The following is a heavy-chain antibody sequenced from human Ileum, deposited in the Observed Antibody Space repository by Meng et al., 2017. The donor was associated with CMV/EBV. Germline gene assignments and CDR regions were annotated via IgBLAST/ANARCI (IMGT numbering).Heavy chain of an antibody. CDR2: IKSKNGGT. V-gene: IGHV1-2*02. J-gene: IGHJ4*02. D-gene: IGHD2-15*01. Sequence: CKASGFTITDYYMYWVRQAPGQGLESMGWIKSKNGGTGYAQKYKGRVTMTRDTSINTIYMELGGLRSDDTAVYYCARDGVSKTPDFDYWGQGTLVTVSS. CDR3: ARDGVSKTPDFDY. CDR1: GFTITDYY.